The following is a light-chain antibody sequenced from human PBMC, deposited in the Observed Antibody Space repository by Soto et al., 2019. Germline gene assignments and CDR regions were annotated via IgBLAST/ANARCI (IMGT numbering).Light chain of an antibody. V-gene: IGKV1-39*01. Sequence: DIQMTQSPSSVSASVVYIFTITCRASQSISSYLNWYQQKPGKAPKLLIYAASSLQSGVPSRFSGSGSGTDFTLTISSLQPEDFATYYCQQSYSSPCTFGQETKVDI. CDR2: AAS. J-gene: IGKJ1*01. CDR3: QQSYSSPCT. CDR1: QSISSY.